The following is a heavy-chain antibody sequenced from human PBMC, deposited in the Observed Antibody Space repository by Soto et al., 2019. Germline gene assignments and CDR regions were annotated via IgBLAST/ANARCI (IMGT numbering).Heavy chain of an antibody. CDR3: ARGDYDILTGSYKSYYGMDV. CDR1: GYVFTSYW. CDR2: IYPGDSDT. V-gene: IGHV5-51*01. J-gene: IGHJ6*02. D-gene: IGHD3-9*01. Sequence: GESLKISWNGSGYVFTSYWIGWVRQMPGKGLEWMGIIYPGDSDTRYSPSFQGQVTISVDKSISTAYLQWSSLKASDTAMYYCARGDYDILTGSYKSYYGMDVWGQGTTVTVSS.